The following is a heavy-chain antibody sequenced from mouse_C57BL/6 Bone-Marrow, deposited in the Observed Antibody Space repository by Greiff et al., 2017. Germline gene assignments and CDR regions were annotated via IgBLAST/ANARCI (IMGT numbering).Heavy chain of an antibody. D-gene: IGHD2-3*01. CDR2: ISNGGGST. V-gene: IGHV5-12*01. Sequence: EVQGVESGGGLVQPGGSLKLSCAASGFTFSDYYMYWVRQTPEKRLEWVAYISNGGGSTYYPDTVKGRFTISRDNAKNTLYLQMSRLKSEDTAMYYGAISPMSKDAMDYWGQGTSVTVSS. J-gene: IGHJ4*01. CDR1: GFTFSDYY. CDR3: AISPMSKDAMDY.